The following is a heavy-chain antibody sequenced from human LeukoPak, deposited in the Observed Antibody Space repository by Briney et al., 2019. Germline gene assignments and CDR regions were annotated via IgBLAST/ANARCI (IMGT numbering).Heavy chain of an antibody. CDR3: ARPQPAAFESDAFDI. Sequence: SETLSLTCTVSGGSISSYYWSWIRQPAGKGLEWIGRIYTSGSTYYNPSLKSRVTISVDTSKNQFSLKLSSVTAADTAVYYCARPQPAAFESDAFDIWGQGTMVTVSS. J-gene: IGHJ3*02. V-gene: IGHV4-4*07. D-gene: IGHD2-2*01. CDR1: GGSISSYY. CDR2: IYTSGST.